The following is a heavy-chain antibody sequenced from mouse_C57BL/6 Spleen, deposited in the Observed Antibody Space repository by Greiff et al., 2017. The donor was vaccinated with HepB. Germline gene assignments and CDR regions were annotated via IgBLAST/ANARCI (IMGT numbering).Heavy chain of an antibody. CDR1: GYTFTDYY. CDR3: ARSPTTVVAEGYFDV. Sequence: QVQLQQSGAELVRPGASVKLSCKASGYTFTDYYINWVKQRPGQGLEWIARIYPGSGNTYYNEKFKGKATLTAEKSSSTAYMQLSSLTSEDSAVYFCARSPTTVVAEGYFDVWGTGTTVTVSS. V-gene: IGHV1-76*01. J-gene: IGHJ1*03. D-gene: IGHD1-1*01. CDR2: IYPGSGNT.